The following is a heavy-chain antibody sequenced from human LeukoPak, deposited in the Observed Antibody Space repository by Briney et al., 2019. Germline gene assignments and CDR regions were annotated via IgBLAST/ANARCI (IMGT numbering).Heavy chain of an antibody. CDR1: GGTFSSLT. V-gene: IGHV1-69*13. CDR3: ARGRGLLWFGAEDWFDP. Sequence: SVKVSCKASGGTFSSLTINWVRQAPGQGLEWMGGIIPIFGRANYAQKFQGRVTITADDSTSTAYMELSSLRSEDTAVYYCARGRGLLWFGAEDWFDPWGQGTLVTVSS. J-gene: IGHJ5*02. D-gene: IGHD3-10*01. CDR2: IIPIFGRA.